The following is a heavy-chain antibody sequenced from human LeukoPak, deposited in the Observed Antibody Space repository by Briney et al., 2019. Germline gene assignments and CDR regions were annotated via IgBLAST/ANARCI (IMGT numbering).Heavy chain of an antibody. D-gene: IGHD3-22*01. J-gene: IGHJ4*02. CDR3: ARDISLPYYYDSSGSFDY. CDR1: GFTFSDYY. CDR2: ISSSGSTI. Sequence: GGSLRLSCAASGFTFSDYYMSWIRQAPGKGLEWVSYISSSGSTIYYADSVKGRFTISRDNAKNSLYLQMNSLRAEDTAVYYCARDISLPYYYDSSGSFDYWGQGTLVTVSS. V-gene: IGHV3-11*04.